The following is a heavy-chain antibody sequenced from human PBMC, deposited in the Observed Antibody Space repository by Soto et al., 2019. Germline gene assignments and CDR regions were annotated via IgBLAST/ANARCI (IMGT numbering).Heavy chain of an antibody. V-gene: IGHV5-10-1*01. CDR2: IDPSDSDT. J-gene: IGHJ5*02. CDR3: YSHYSNTLYSES. CDR1: GYKFISYW. Sequence: PGESLKISCKGSGYKFISYWISWVRQMPGKGLEWMGMIDPSDSDTKYSPSFQGHVTISADKSMSSAYLQWSSLKASDTGMYYWYSHYSNTLYSESWGQGTQVTVSS. D-gene: IGHD4-4*01.